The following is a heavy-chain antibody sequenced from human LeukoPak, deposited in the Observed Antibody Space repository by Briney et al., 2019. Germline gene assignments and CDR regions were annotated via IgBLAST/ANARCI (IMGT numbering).Heavy chain of an antibody. J-gene: IGHJ3*02. CDR3: AKDQDDYVWGSYRYWDAFDI. CDR1: GFTFSSYG. D-gene: IGHD3-16*02. CDR2: ISYDGSNK. V-gene: IGHV3-30*18. Sequence: GSLRLSCAASGFTFSSYGMHWVRQAPGKGLEWVAVISYDGSNKYYADSVKGRFTISRDNSKNTLYLQMNSLRAEDTAVYYCAKDQDDYVWGSYRYWDAFDIWGQGTMVTVSS.